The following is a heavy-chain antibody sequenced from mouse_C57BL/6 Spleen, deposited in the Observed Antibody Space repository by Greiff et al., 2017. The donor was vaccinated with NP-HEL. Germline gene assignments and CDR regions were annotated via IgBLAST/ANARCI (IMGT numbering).Heavy chain of an antibody. CDR2: IYPGNGDT. J-gene: IGHJ1*03. CDR3: SGKGGYFDV. V-gene: IGHV1-12*01. CDR1: GYTFTSYY. Sequence: LQESGAELVRPGASVKMSCKASGYTFTSYYMHWVKQTPRQGLEWIGAIYPGNGDTSYTQKFKGKATLTVDKSSSTAYLQLSSLTSEDSAVYFCSGKGGYFDVWGTGTTVTVSS.